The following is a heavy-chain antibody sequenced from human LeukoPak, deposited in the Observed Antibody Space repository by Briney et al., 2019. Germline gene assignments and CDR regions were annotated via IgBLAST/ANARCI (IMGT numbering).Heavy chain of an antibody. CDR1: GYSISSGYY. Sequence: SETLSLTRTVSGYSISSGYYWGWIRQPPGKGLEWIGSIYHSGSTYYNPSLKSRVTISVDTSKNQFSLKLSSVTAADTAVYYCASTLVRGVIKDYWGQGTLVTVSS. V-gene: IGHV4-38-2*02. CDR2: IYHSGST. D-gene: IGHD3-10*01. CDR3: ASTLVRGVIKDY. J-gene: IGHJ4*02.